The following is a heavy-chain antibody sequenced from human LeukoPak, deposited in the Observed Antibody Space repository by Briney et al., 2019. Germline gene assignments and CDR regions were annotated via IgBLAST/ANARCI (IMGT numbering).Heavy chain of an antibody. D-gene: IGHD3-16*01. J-gene: IGHJ4*02. CDR1: GGSISSSSYF. CDR2: IYYSGST. Sequence: SETLSLTCTVSGGSISSSSYFWGWIRQPPGKGLEWIGSIYYSGSTYYNPSLKSRVTISVDTSKNQFSLKLSSVTAADTAVYYCARRGISDDYWGQGTLVTVSS. CDR3: ARRGISDDY. V-gene: IGHV4-39*01.